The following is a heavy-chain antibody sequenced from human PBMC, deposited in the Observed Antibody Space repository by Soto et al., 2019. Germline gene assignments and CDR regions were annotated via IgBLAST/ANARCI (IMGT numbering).Heavy chain of an antibody. Sequence: GGSLRLSCAASGFSFSSYSMNWVRQAPGKGLEWVSSISSSSSYIYYADSVKGRFTISRDNAKNSLYLQMNSLRAEDTAVYYCARGLEDRLDYWGQGTLVTVSS. V-gene: IGHV3-21*01. CDR2: ISSSSSYI. CDR1: GFSFSSYS. CDR3: ARGLEDRLDY. J-gene: IGHJ4*02.